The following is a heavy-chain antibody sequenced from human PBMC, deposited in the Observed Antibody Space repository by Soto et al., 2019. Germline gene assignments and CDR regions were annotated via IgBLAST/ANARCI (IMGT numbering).Heavy chain of an antibody. CDR2: IYYSGST. D-gene: IGHD3-22*01. CDR1: GGSISSGGYY. V-gene: IGHV4-31*03. CDR3: ARSLIYYYDSSGPLFDY. J-gene: IGHJ4*02. Sequence: KPSETLSLTCTVSGGSISSGGYYWSWIRQHPGKGLEWIGYIYYSGSTYYNPSLKSRVTISVDTSKNQFSLKLSSVTAADTAVYYCARSLIYYYDSSGPLFDYWGQGTLVTVSS.